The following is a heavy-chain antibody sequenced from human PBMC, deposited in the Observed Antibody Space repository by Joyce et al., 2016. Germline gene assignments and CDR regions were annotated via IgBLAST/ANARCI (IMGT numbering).Heavy chain of an antibody. CDR3: AREYDYGDSLLGY. CDR2: IYQSGST. Sequence: QVQLQESGPGLVKPSQTLSLTCTVSGGSISSGDYYWSWIRQPPGKGLEWIGHIYQSGSTYYNPSLKSPVTISVDTSKNQFSLKLSSATAADTAMYYCAREYDYGDSLLGYWGQGTLVTVSS. J-gene: IGHJ4*02. V-gene: IGHV4-30-4*01. CDR1: GGSISSGDYY. D-gene: IGHD4-17*01.